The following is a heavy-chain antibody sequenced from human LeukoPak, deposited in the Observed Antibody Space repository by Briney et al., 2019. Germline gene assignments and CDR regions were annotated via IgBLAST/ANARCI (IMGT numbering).Heavy chain of an antibody. D-gene: IGHD1-26*01. Sequence: ASVKVSCKASGYTFTRYAMNWVRQAPGQGLEWMGWINTNTGNPTYAQDSTGRFVFSLDTSVSTAYLQISSLKAEDTAVYYCARPTPLGPMDYWARETRDPV. CDR3: ARPTPLGPMDY. J-gene: IGHJ4*02. CDR2: INTNTGNP. CDR1: GYTFTRYA. V-gene: IGHV7-4-1*02.